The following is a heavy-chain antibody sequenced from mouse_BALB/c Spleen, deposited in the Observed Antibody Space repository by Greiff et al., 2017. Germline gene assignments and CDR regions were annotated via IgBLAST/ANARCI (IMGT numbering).Heavy chain of an antibody. CDR3: TRDQGGNYDWYFDV. D-gene: IGHD2-1*01. Sequence: EVQLVESGGGLVKPGGSLKLSCAASGFTFSSYTMSWVRQTPEKRLEWVATISSGGSYTYYPDSVKGRFTISRDNAKNTLYLQMSSLKSEDTAMYYCTRDQGGNYDWYFDVWGAGTTVTVSS. V-gene: IGHV5-6-4*01. J-gene: IGHJ1*01. CDR1: GFTFSSYT. CDR2: ISSGGSYT.